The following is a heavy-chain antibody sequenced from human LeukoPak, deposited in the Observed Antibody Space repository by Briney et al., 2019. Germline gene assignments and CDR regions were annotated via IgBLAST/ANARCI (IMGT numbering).Heavy chain of an antibody. D-gene: IGHD2-8*02. CDR1: GFTFGNFW. V-gene: IGHV3-7*01. J-gene: IGHJ4*02. Sequence: PGGSLRLSCAASGFTFGNFWMSWVRQAPGRGLQWVASMKGDGSHIYYVDSVKGRFTISRDNARNSLYLQMNSLRAEDTAVYYCARLFGGVTTYYWGQGALVTVSS. CDR3: ARLFGGVTTYY. CDR2: MKGDGSHI.